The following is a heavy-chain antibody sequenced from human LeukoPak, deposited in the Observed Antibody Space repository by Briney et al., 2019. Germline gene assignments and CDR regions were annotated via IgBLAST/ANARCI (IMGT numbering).Heavy chain of an antibody. Sequence: SQTLSLTCAISGDSASSNSAAWNWIRQSPSRGLEWLGRTYYRSKWYNDYAVSVKSRITINPDTSKNQFSLQLNSVTPEDTAVYYCARDIYCSSTSCYGSVDYWGQGTLVTVSS. CDR2: TYYRSKWYN. J-gene: IGHJ4*02. CDR1: GDSASSNSAA. V-gene: IGHV6-1*01. D-gene: IGHD2-2*01. CDR3: ARDIYCSSTSCYGSVDY.